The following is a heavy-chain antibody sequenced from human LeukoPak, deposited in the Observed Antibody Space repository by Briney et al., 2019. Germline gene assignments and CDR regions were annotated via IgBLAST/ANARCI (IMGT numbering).Heavy chain of an antibody. CDR1: GFTFSSYW. CDR2: IKQDGSEK. CDR3: ARDCSGGSCLWSDAFDI. Sequence: GGSLRLSCAASGFTFSSYWMSWVRQAPGKGLGWVANIKQDGSEKYYVDSVKGRFTISRDNAKNSLYLQMNSLRAEDTAVYYCARDCSGGSCLWSDAFDIWGQGTMVTVSS. J-gene: IGHJ3*02. D-gene: IGHD2-15*01. V-gene: IGHV3-7*01.